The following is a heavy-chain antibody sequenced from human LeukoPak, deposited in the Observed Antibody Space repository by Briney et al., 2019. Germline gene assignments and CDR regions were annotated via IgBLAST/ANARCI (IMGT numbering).Heavy chain of an antibody. Sequence: GASLKISCKGSGYDFTTYWIAWVRQMPGKGLEWMGIIYPGDSDTRYRPSFQGQVTISADKSISTAYLQWSSLKASDTAMYYCARRVGSYEYFDYWGQGTLVTVSS. V-gene: IGHV5-51*01. J-gene: IGHJ4*02. D-gene: IGHD3-10*01. CDR1: GYDFTTYW. CDR3: ARRVGSYEYFDY. CDR2: IYPGDSDT.